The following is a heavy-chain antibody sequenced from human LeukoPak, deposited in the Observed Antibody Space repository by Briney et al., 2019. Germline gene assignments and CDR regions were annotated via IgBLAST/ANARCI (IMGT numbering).Heavy chain of an antibody. Sequence: PGGSLRLSCAASGFTVSSNYMSWVRQTPGKGLEWVSVIYSGGSTYYADSVKGRFTISRDNSMNTLYLQMNSLRAEDTAVYYCARDGRGITAAGSPLVFDYWGQGTLVTVSS. D-gene: IGHD6-13*01. J-gene: IGHJ4*02. V-gene: IGHV3-53*01. CDR1: GFTVSSNY. CDR3: ARDGRGITAAGSPLVFDY. CDR2: IYSGGST.